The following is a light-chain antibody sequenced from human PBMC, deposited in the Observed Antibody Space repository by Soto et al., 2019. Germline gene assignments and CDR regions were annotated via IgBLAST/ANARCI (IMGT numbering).Light chain of an antibody. J-gene: IGLJ1*01. CDR3: QSYDSSMSGSIV. CDR2: GNS. CDR1: SSNIGAGYD. V-gene: IGLV1-40*01. Sequence: QSVLTQPPSVSGAPGQRVTISCTGSSSNIGAGYDVHWYQQLPGTSPKLLISGNSNRPSGVPDRFSGSKSGTSASLAITGLQAEDEAYYYCQSYDSSMSGSIVFGTGTKLTVL.